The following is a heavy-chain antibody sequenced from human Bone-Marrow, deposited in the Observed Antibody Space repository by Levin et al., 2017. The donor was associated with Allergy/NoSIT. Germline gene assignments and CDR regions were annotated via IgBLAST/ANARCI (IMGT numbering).Heavy chain of an antibody. V-gene: IGHV3-23*01. CDR1: GFTFSAYA. Sequence: GASVKVSCGASGFTFSAYAMSWVRQAPGKGLEWVSGISGSGGNTYYADSVKGRFTISSDISKNTLYLQMNSLRAEDTALYYCAKDAQYHYYYGMDVWGQGTTVTVSS. J-gene: IGHJ6*02. CDR3: AKDAQYHYYYGMDV. CDR2: ISGSGGNT. D-gene: IGHD4-11*01.